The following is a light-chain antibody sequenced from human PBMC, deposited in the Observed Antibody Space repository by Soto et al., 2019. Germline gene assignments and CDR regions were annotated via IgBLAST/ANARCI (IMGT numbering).Light chain of an antibody. CDR3: QQYNNWPPLT. J-gene: IGKJ4*01. V-gene: IGKV3-15*01. Sequence: EVVMTQSPATLSVSPGERATLSCRASQSVGSKLAWYQQKPGQAPRLLIFDAFTRATGIPARFSGSGSGTEFTLIISSLQSDEFAVYYCQQYNNWPPLTCGGGTKVEI. CDR2: DAF. CDR1: QSVGSK.